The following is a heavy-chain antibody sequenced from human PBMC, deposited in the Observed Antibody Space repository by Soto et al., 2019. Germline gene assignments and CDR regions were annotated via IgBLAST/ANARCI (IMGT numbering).Heavy chain of an antibody. CDR2: IKQDGSEK. CDR3: ARAPYYYDSSGYYYFDY. CDR1: GFTFSSYW. D-gene: IGHD3-22*01. J-gene: IGHJ4*02. V-gene: IGHV3-7*03. Sequence: EVQLVESGGGLVQPGGSLRLSCAASGFTFSSYWMSWVRQAPGKGLEWVANIKQDGSEKYYVDSVKGRFTISRDSAKNSLYLQMNSLRAEDTAVYYCARAPYYYDSSGYYYFDYWGQGTLVTVSS.